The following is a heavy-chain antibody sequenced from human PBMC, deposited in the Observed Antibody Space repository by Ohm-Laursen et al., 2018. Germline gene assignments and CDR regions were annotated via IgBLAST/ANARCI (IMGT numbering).Heavy chain of an antibody. D-gene: IGHD3-3*01. Sequence: GSLRLSCTASGFTFSSYAMSWVRQAPGTALEWVSAISGSGGSTYYADSVKGRFTISRDNSKNTLYLQMNSLRAEDTAVYYCAKLQRRATIFGVAPIPNHYYFDYWGQGTLVTVSS. V-gene: IGHV3-23*01. CDR2: ISGSGGST. CDR1: GFTFSSYA. CDR3: AKLQRRATIFGVAPIPNHYYFDY. J-gene: IGHJ4*02.